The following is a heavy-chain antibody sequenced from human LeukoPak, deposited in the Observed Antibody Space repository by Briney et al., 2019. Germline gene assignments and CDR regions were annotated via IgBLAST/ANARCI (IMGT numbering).Heavy chain of an antibody. D-gene: IGHD3-10*01. CDR2: FYYSGST. Sequence: SETLSLTCTVSGGSISSYHWSWIRQPPGKGLEWIGFFYYSGSTNYNPSLKSRVTISVDTSKNQFSLKLSSVTAADTAVYYCARVPYGSATSNYYMDVWGKGTTVTVSS. V-gene: IGHV4-59*01. CDR1: GGSISSYH. CDR3: ARVPYGSATSNYYMDV. J-gene: IGHJ6*03.